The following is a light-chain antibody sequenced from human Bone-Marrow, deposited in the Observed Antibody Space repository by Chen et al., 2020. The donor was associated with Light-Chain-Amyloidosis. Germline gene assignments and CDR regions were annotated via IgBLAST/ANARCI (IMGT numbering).Light chain of an antibody. J-gene: IGLJ3*02. CDR3: QSYQGSSQGV. Sequence: NFIAAHPPPGAGASGETVINFLTRSSGSIATNYVQWYQQRPGSSPTTVIYEDDQRPSGVPDRFSGSIDRSSNSASLTISGLKTEDEADYYCQSYQGSSQGVFGGGTKLTVL. CDR2: EDD. V-gene: IGLV6-57*01. CDR1: SGSIATNY.